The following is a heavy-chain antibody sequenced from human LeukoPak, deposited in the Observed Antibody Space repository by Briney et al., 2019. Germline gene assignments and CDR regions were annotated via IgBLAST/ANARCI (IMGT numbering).Heavy chain of an antibody. J-gene: IGHJ4*02. CDR1: GFSVSSNY. Sequence: GGSLRLSCAASGFSVSSNYMSWVRQAPGKGLEWVSFSSSSGGTIYYADSVRGRFTISRDNAKNSLYLQMNSLRAEDTAVYYCARDMAATVTTPLDYWGQGTLVTVSS. D-gene: IGHD4-17*01. CDR3: ARDMAATVTTPLDY. V-gene: IGHV3-11*04. CDR2: SSSSGGTI.